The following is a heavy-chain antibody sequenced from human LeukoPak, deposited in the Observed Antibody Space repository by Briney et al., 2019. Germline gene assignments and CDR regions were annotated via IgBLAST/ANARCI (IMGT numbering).Heavy chain of an antibody. D-gene: IGHD4-17*01. Sequence: GGSLRLSCAASGFTFSDYYMSWIRQAPGKGLKWVSYISSSGSTIYYADSVKGRFTISRDNAKNSLYLQMNSLRAEDTAVYYCARDFRATVTTWVNYWGQGTLVTVSS. CDR3: ARDFRATVTTWVNY. V-gene: IGHV3-11*01. CDR2: ISSSGSTI. CDR1: GFTFSDYY. J-gene: IGHJ4*02.